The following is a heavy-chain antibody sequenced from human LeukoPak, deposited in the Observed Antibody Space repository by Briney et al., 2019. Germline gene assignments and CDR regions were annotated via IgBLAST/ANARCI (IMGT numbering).Heavy chain of an antibody. V-gene: IGHV3-21*01. D-gene: IGHD1-26*01. CDR1: GFTLSGYS. J-gene: IGHJ4*02. CDR3: ARDPGSYSY. CDR2: ISSSSSYI. Sequence: GGALRLSCAASGFTLSGYSMDWGRPAPGKGLEWVSSISSSSSYIYYADSVKGRFTISRDNAKNSLYLQMNSLRAEDTAVYYCARDPGSYSYWGQGTLVTVSS.